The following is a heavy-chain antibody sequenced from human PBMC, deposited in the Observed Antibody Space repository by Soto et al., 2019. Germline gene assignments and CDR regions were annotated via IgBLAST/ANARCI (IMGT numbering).Heavy chain of an antibody. J-gene: IGHJ6*02. V-gene: IGHV3-73*01. Sequence: HLGGSLRLSCGTSGFTFGNYGMGWVRQASGKGLEWVVRIRSKANSYATAYAASVKGRFTISRDDSKNTAYLQMNSLRAEDTAVYYCAGAYSGRLPRRADYYFAMDVWGQGTTVTVSS. CDR3: AGAYSGRLPRRADYYFAMDV. CDR1: GFTFGNYG. CDR2: IRSKANSYAT. D-gene: IGHD2-15*01.